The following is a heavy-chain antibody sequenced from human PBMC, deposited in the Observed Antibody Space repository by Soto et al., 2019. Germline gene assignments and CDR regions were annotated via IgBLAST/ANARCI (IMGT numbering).Heavy chain of an antibody. CDR1: GYTFTGYY. CDR2: INPNSGGT. Sequence: GASVKVSCQASGYTFTGYYMHCVRQAPGQGLEWMGWINPNSGGTNYAQKFQGRVTMTRDTSISTAYMELSRLRSDDTAVYYCARDIGDTAMIYYYGMDVWGQGTTVTVS. CDR3: ARDIGDTAMIYYYGMDV. D-gene: IGHD5-18*01. J-gene: IGHJ6*02. V-gene: IGHV1-2*02.